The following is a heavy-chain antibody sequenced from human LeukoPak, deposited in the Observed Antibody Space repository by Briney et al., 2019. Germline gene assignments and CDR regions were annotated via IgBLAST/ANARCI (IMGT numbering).Heavy chain of an antibody. CDR3: ARDPRNLYCSSTSCSRFDY. CDR1: GFTFSSYS. J-gene: IGHJ4*02. Sequence: PGGSLRLSCAASGFTFSSYSMNWVRQAPGKGLEWVSSISSSSSYIYYADSVKGRFTISRDNAKNSLYLQMNSLRAEDTAVYYCARDPRNLYCSSTSCSRFDYWGQGTLVTVSS. D-gene: IGHD2-2*01. V-gene: IGHV3-21*01. CDR2: ISSSSSYI.